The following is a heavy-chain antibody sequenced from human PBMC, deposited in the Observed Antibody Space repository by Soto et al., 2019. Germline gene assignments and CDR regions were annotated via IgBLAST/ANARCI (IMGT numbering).Heavy chain of an antibody. J-gene: IGHJ6*02. CDR2: IRRKANSYTT. Sequence: EVQLVESGGGLDQPGGSLRLSCAASGLIFSDYHMDWVRQAPGKGLEWVGRIRRKANSYTTEYAASVKGRFTISRDDSKNSLYLQMNSLKSEDTAVYYCAMLGGWSGGSSGMDVWGQGTTVTVSS. CDR1: GLIFSDYH. CDR3: AMLGGWSGGSSGMDV. D-gene: IGHD6-19*01. V-gene: IGHV3-72*01.